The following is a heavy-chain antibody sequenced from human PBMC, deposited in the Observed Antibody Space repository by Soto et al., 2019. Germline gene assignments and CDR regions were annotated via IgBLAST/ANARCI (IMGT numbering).Heavy chain of an antibody. J-gene: IGHJ6*02. CDR3: AIEGEDTAMVQGRCYYYGRDV. CDR1: GGTFSSYT. Sequence: QVQLVQSGAEVKKPGSSVKVSCKASGGTFSSYTISWVRQAPGQGREWMGRIIPNLGIANYAQKFQGRVTITADKSTNTAYMERSSLRSEDTAVYYCAIEGEDTAMVQGRCYYYGRDVWGQGTKVTVSS. D-gene: IGHD5-18*01. V-gene: IGHV1-69*08. CDR2: IIPNLGIA.